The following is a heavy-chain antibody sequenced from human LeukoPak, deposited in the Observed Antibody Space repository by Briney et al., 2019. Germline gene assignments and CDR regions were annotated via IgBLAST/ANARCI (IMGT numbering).Heavy chain of an antibody. J-gene: IGHJ4*02. V-gene: IGHV3-23*01. Sequence: GGPLRLSCAASGFTFSSYAMSWVRQAPGKGLEWVSAISGSGGSTYYADSVKGRFTISRDNSKNTLYLQMNSLRAEDTAVYYCAKGGAYSSGWYDYYFDYWGQGTLVTVSS. CDR1: GFTFSSYA. CDR2: ISGSGGST. CDR3: AKGGAYSSGWYDYYFDY. D-gene: IGHD6-19*01.